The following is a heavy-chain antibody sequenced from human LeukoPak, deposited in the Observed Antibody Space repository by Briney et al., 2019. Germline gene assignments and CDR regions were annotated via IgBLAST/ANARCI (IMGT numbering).Heavy chain of an antibody. CDR2: IWYDGSNK. V-gene: IGHV3-33*01. J-gene: IGHJ3*02. CDR3: AREGCYDSSGHAFDI. Sequence: GRSLRLSCAASGFTFSSYGMHWVRQAPGKGLEWVAVIWYDGSNKYYADSVKGRFTISRDNSKNTLYLQMNSLRAEDTAVYYCAREGCYDSSGHAFDIWGQGTMVTVSS. CDR1: GFTFSSYG. D-gene: IGHD3-22*01.